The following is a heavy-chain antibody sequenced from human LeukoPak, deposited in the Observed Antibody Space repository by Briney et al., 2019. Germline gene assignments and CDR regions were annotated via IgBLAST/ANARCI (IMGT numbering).Heavy chain of an antibody. Sequence: ASVKVSCKASGYTFTGYYMHWVRQALGQGLEWMGWINPNSGGTNYAQKFQGRVTMTRDTSISTAYTELSRLRSDDTAVYYCARDPGPVSIFGVVTENYFDYWGQGTLVTVSS. V-gene: IGHV1-2*02. D-gene: IGHD3-3*01. CDR1: GYTFTGYY. J-gene: IGHJ4*02. CDR3: ARDPGPVSIFGVVTENYFDY. CDR2: INPNSGGT.